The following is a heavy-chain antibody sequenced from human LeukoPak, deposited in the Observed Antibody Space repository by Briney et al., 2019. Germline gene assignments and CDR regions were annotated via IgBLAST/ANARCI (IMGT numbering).Heavy chain of an antibody. CDR2: ISGGGSNT. V-gene: IGHV3-23*01. Sequence: PGGSLRLSCAASGFMFSSYAMSWVRQAPGKGLEWVSSISGGGSNTYFADSVKGRFSVSRDNSKNTLYLQMNSLRAEDTATYYCAKGCRSANCDEGRWFDPWGQGTLVIVS. CDR3: AKGCRSANCDEGRWFDP. J-gene: IGHJ5*02. CDR1: GFMFSSYA. D-gene: IGHD2-2*01.